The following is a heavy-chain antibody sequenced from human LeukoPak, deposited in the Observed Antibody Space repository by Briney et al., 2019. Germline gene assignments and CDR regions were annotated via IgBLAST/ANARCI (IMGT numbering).Heavy chain of an antibody. CDR3: ARARVLLWFGERRYYFDY. D-gene: IGHD3-10*01. J-gene: IGHJ4*02. V-gene: IGHV4-59*01. CDR2: IYYSGST. CDR1: GGSISSYY. Sequence: PSETLSLTCTVSGGSISSYYWSWIRQPPGKGLEWIGYIYYSGSTNYNPSLKSRVTISVDTSKNQFSLKLSSVTAADTAVYYCARARVLLWFGERRYYFDYWGQGTLVTVSS.